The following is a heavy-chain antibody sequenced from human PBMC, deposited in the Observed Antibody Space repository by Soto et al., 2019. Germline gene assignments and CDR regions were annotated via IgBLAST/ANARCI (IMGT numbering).Heavy chain of an antibody. CDR2: IYYSGST. J-gene: IGHJ4*02. Sequence: QVQLQESGPGLVKPSQTLSLTCTVSGGSISSGGYYWSWIRQHPGKGLEWIGYIYYSGSTCYNPSLKSRVTISVDTSKHQFSLKLRSVTAADTDVYYCARVPPHYDFWSGYYPAYFDYWGQGTLVTVSS. CDR3: ARVPPHYDFWSGYYPAYFDY. V-gene: IGHV4-31*03. D-gene: IGHD3-3*01. CDR1: GGSISSGGYY.